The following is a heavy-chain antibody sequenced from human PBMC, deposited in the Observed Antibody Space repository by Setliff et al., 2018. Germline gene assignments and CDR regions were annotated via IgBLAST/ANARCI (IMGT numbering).Heavy chain of an antibody. CDR1: GGSIDSSF. CDR3: VIPFCAGATCPPS. D-gene: IGHD2-21*01. J-gene: IGHJ4*02. Sequence: SETLSLTCTASGGSIDSSFWNWIRQSPGKGLEWIGYRSARGDTNSNPSLRSRLTMSLDTSKSQFSLTLTSVTAADTAVYYCVIPFCAGATCPPSWGQGTQVTVSS. V-gene: IGHV4-59*01. CDR2: RSARGDT.